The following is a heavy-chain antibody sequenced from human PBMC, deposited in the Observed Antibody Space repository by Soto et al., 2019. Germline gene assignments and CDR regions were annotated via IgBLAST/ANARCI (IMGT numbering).Heavy chain of an antibody. J-gene: IGHJ3*02. CDR2: ISAGGGTT. D-gene: IGHD4-17*01. Sequence: PGGSLRLSCAASGFTFTTYAMSWVRQAPGKGLEWVSAISAGGGTTYYADSVKGRFTISRDNSMNALYLQMNSLRIKDTAVYYCAHPRGYGVFDAYDIWGQGTMVTVSS. CDR1: GFTFTTYA. CDR3: AHPRGYGVFDAYDI. V-gene: IGHV3-23*01.